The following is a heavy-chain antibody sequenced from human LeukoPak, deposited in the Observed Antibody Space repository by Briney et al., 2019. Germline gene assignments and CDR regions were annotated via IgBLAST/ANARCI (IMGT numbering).Heavy chain of an antibody. J-gene: IGHJ3*02. Sequence: PSETLSLTCTVSGGSISSGSYYWSWIRQPAGRGLEWIGRIYTSGSTNYNPSLKSRVTISVDTSKNQFSLKLSSVTAADTAVYYCARDFGGGESDSFDIWGQGTMVTVSS. V-gene: IGHV4-61*02. CDR1: GGSISSGSYY. CDR3: ARDFGGGESDSFDI. D-gene: IGHD2-21*01. CDR2: IYTSGST.